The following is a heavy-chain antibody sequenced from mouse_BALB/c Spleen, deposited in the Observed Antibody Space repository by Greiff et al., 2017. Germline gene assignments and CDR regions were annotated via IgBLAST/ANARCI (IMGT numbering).Heavy chain of an antibody. CDR1: GYAFTNYL. J-gene: IGHJ2*01. D-gene: IGHD1-1*01. Sequence: VKLQESGAELVRPGTSVKVSCKASGYAFTNYLIEWVKQRPGQGLEWIGVINPGSGGTNYNEKFKGKATLTADKSSSTAYMQLSSLTSDDSAVYFCARGATVVGDYWGQGTTLTVSS. CDR2: INPGSGGT. V-gene: IGHV1-54*03. CDR3: ARGATVVGDY.